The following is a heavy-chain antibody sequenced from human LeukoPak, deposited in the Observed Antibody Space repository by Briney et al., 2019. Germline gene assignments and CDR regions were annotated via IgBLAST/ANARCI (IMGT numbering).Heavy chain of an antibody. Sequence: GASVKVSCKASGYTFTSYYMHWVRQAPGQGLEWMGILNPSSGDTTYAQSFQGRVAVTRDTSTSTVYMELGSLRSDDTAIYFCARELRDCNATTCYTLDYWGQGALVTVSS. J-gene: IGHJ4*02. V-gene: IGHV1-46*01. D-gene: IGHD2-2*01. CDR3: ARELRDCNATTCYTLDY. CDR1: GYTFTSYY. CDR2: LNPSSGDT.